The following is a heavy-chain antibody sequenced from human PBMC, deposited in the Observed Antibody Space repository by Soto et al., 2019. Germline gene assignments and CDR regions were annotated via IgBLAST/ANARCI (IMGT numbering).Heavy chain of an antibody. Sequence: PSETLSLTCAVYGGSFSGYYWSWIRQPPGKGLEWIGEINHSGSTNYNPSLKSRVTISVDTSKNQFSLKLSSVTAADTAVYYCARHAYDSSGYYLTPQAFDIWGQGTMVTVSS. V-gene: IGHV4-34*01. J-gene: IGHJ3*02. D-gene: IGHD3-22*01. CDR1: GGSFSGYY. CDR3: ARHAYDSSGYYLTPQAFDI. CDR2: INHSGST.